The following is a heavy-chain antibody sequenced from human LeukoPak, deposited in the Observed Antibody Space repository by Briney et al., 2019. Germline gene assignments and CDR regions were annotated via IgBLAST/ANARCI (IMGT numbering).Heavy chain of an antibody. J-gene: IGHJ4*02. CDR2: ITYDGYYK. D-gene: IGHD3-22*01. Sequence: GSLRLSCAASGFTFTSYGMHWVRQAPGKGLEWVALITYDGYYKYYSDSVKGRFTISRDNSKNTLYLQMNSLRAEDTAVYYCATRYYDSSGGKDYWGQGTLVTVSS. CDR1: GFTFTSYG. V-gene: IGHV3-30*03. CDR3: ATRYYDSSGGKDY.